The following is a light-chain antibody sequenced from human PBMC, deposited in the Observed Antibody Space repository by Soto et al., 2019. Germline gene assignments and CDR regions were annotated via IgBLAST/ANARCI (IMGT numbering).Light chain of an antibody. CDR3: QSYASSLSVLYV. CDR2: GNS. V-gene: IGLV1-40*01. J-gene: IGLJ1*01. CDR1: SSNIGAGYD. Sequence: SVLTQPPSVSGAPGQRVTISCTGSSSNIGAGYDVHWYQQLPGTAPKLLIYGNSNRPSGVPDRFSGSKSGTSASLAITGLQAEDEADYYCQSYASSLSVLYVFGTGTKVPVL.